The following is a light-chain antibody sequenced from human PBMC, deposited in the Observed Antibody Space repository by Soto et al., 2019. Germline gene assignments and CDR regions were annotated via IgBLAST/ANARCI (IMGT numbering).Light chain of an antibody. CDR1: SSDVGGYDY. J-gene: IGLJ1*01. CDR2: DVT. Sequence: QSVLTQPASVSGSPGQSIAVSCTGTSSDVGGYDYVSWYQQHPGNAPKLLISDVTNRPSGVSNRFSGSKSGNTASLTISGLQTEDETDYYCTSYTSSSTYVFGTGTKVTVL. CDR3: TSYTSSSTYV. V-gene: IGLV2-14*01.